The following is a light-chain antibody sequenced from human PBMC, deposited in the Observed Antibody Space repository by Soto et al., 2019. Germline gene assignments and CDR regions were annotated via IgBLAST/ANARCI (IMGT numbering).Light chain of an antibody. CDR2: KAS. CDR1: QSISSW. J-gene: IGKJ1*01. Sequence: DIQRTKSPSTLSASVGDRVTITCRSSQSISSWLAWYQQKPGKAPKLLIYKASTLKSGVPSRFSGSGSGTEFTLTISSLQPDDFATYYCQHYNSYSEAFGQGTKVDIK. CDR3: QHYNSYSEA. V-gene: IGKV1-5*03.